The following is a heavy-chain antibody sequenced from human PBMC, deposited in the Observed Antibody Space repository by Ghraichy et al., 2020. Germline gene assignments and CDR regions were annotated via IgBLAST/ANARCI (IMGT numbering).Heavy chain of an antibody. V-gene: IGHV4-59*01. CDR3: ARIPDLYYYYGMDV. CDR1: GGSISSYY. Sequence: SDTLSLTCTVSGGSISSYYWSWIRQPPGKGLEWIGYIYYSGSTNYNPSLKSRVTISVDTSKNQFSLKLSSVTAADTAVYYCARIPDLYYYYGMDVWGQGTTVTVSS. J-gene: IGHJ6*02. CDR2: IYYSGST.